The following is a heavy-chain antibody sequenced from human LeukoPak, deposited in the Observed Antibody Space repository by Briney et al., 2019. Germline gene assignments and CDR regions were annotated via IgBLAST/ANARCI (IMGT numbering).Heavy chain of an antibody. CDR1: GFTFSSYE. J-gene: IGHJ4*02. CDR2: ISSSGSTI. Sequence: GGSLRLSCATSGFTFSSYEMNWVRQAPGKGLEWVSYISSSGSTIYYADSVKGRFTVSRDNAKNTLYLQMSSLRAEDTAVYYCARTGSYDNAPPYFDYWGQGTLVTVSS. D-gene: IGHD3-16*01. V-gene: IGHV3-48*03. CDR3: ARTGSYDNAPPYFDY.